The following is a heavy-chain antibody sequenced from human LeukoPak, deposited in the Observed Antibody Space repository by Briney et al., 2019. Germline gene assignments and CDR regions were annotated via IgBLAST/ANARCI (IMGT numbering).Heavy chain of an antibody. CDR3: ARVRSDCSSTSCYVDYFDY. CDR1: GYTFTGYY. CDR2: INPNSGGT. D-gene: IGHD2-2*01. V-gene: IGHV1-2*02. Sequence: ASVKVSCKASGYTFTGYYTHWVRQAPGQGHEWMGWINPNSGGTNYAQKFQGRVTMTRDTSISTAYMELSRLRSDDPAVYYCARVRSDCSSTSCYVDYFDYWGQGTLVTVSS. J-gene: IGHJ4*02.